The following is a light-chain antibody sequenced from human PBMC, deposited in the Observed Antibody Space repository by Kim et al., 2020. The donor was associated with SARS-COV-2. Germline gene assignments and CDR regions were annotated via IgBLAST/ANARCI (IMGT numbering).Light chain of an antibody. CDR3: QQYSHWPLT. J-gene: IGKJ4*01. CDR2: GAS. CDR1: QSVSSN. Sequence: EIVMTQSPATLSVSPGERATLSCRASQSVSSNLAWYQQKPGQAPRLLIYGASTRATGIPGRFSGSGSGTEFTLTISSLQSEDFAVYYWQQYSHWPLTFGGGNKVDIK. V-gene: IGKV3-15*01.